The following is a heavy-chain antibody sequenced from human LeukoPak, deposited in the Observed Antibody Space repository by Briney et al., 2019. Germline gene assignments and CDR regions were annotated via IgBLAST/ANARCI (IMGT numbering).Heavy chain of an antibody. CDR1: GYTFTSYG. J-gene: IGHJ4*02. Sequence: ASVKVSCKASGYTFTSYGISWVRQAPGQGLEWMGWISAYNGNTNHAQKLQGRVTMTTDTSTSTAYMELRSLRSDDTAVYYCARSFRGRWSYGYTSSYYFDYWGQGTLVTVSS. CDR2: ISAYNGNT. D-gene: IGHD5-18*01. CDR3: ARSFRGRWSYGYTSSYYFDY. V-gene: IGHV1-18*01.